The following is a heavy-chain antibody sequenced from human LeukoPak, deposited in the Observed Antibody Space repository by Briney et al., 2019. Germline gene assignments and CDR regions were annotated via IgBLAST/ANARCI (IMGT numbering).Heavy chain of an antibody. CDR2: ISYSGST. J-gene: IGHJ4*02. V-gene: IGHV4-59*01. CDR3: ARDSRGYSSSGLDY. Sequence: SETLSLTCTVSGGSISSYYWSWIRQPPGKGLEWIGYISYSGSTNYNPSLRSRVTISVDTSKNQFSLKLSSVTAADTAVYYCARDSRGYSSSGLDYWGQGTLVTVSS. D-gene: IGHD6-13*01. CDR1: GGSISSYY.